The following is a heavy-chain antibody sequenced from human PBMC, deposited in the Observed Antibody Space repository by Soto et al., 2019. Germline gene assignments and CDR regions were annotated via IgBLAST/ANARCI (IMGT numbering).Heavy chain of an antibody. V-gene: IGHV3-48*02. D-gene: IGHD2-21*02. Sequence: LVESGGDLVYPGGSLRLSCVASGFRFSDHSMNWVRQAPGKGLQWISYISSNSDTTYYADSVKGRFTVSRDNAKNALFLQMNSLRDDDTATYYCARLPKGSLVTDWGQGARVTVSS. J-gene: IGHJ4*02. CDR3: ARLPKGSLVTD. CDR2: ISSNSDTT. CDR1: GFRFSDHS.